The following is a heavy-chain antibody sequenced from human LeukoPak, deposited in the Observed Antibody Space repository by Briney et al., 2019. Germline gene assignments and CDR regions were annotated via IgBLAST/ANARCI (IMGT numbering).Heavy chain of an antibody. D-gene: IGHD6-13*01. V-gene: IGHV3-7*01. CDR1: GFTFSSYW. CDR2: IKQDGSEK. CDR3: ARGTTRGGSSWYTRYYYYYMDV. J-gene: IGHJ6*03. Sequence: GGSLRLSCAASGFTFSSYWMSWFRQAPGKGLEWVANIKQDGSEKYYVDSVKGRFTISRDNAKNSLYLQMNSLRAEDTAVYYCARGTTRGGSSWYTRYYYYYMDVWGKGTTVTVSS.